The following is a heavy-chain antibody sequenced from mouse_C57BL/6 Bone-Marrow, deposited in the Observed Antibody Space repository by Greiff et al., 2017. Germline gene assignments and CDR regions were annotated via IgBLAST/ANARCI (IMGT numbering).Heavy chain of an antibody. CDR2: IYPGSGST. CDR1: GFTFTSYW. Sequence: QVQLQQPGAELVKPGASVKMSCTASGFTFTSYWITWVKQRPGQGLEWIGDIYPGSGSTNYNEKFTSKATLTVDTSSSTAYMQRSRLTSEDTAVYDCARDWDDYWGQGTTLTVSS. D-gene: IGHD4-1*01. V-gene: IGHV1-55*01. CDR3: ARDWDDY. J-gene: IGHJ2*01.